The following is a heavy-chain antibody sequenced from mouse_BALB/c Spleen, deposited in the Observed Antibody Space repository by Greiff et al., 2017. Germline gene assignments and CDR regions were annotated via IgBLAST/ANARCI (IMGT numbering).Heavy chain of an antibody. J-gene: IGHJ3*01. CDR3: ARWGFAY. CDR1: GFTFSSYT. V-gene: IGHV5-9*03. CDR2: ISSGGGNT. Sequence: DVQLVESGGGLVKPGGSLKLSCAASGFTFSSYTMSWVRQTPEKRLEWVATISSGGGNTYYPDSVKGRFTISRDNAKNNLYLQMSSLRSEDTALYYCARWGFAYWGQGTLVTVSA.